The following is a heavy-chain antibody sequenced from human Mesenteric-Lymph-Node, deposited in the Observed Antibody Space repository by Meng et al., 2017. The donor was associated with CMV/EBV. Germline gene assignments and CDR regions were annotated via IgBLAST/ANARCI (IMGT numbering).Heavy chain of an antibody. CDR3: AREPLGGSYYFDS. CDR2: INHAGST. Sequence: CNLYSGSFSGYWWTWIRQSPGKGLKWIGDINHAGSTNYNPSLGSRVTISVDTLRDRFSLKLSSVTAADTAVYYCAREPLGGSYYFDSWGQGTLVTVSS. CDR1: SGSFSGYW. D-gene: IGHD3-16*01. J-gene: IGHJ4*02. V-gene: IGHV4-34*01.